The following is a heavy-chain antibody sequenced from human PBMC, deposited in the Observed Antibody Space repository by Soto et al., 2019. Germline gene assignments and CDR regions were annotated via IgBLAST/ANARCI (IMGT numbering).Heavy chain of an antibody. D-gene: IGHD3-9*01. Sequence: PGESLNISCKGSGYSFTTYWIGLVRQMPGKGLEWMGIIYPDDSDTRYSPSFQGQITISADKSISTAYLQWSSLKASDTAMYYCARRGKYNEILSGYGPSAMDVWGQGTTVTVSS. V-gene: IGHV5-51*01. CDR3: ARRGKYNEILSGYGPSAMDV. J-gene: IGHJ6*02. CDR1: GYSFTTYW. CDR2: IYPDDSDT.